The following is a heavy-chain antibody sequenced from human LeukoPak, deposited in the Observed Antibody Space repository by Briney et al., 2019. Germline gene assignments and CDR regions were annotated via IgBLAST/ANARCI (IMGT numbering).Heavy chain of an antibody. CDR1: GFTFSSYN. CDR3: ARDPYSGSYGDYYYYMDV. CDR2: ITSSSSYI. J-gene: IGHJ6*03. Sequence: GEPLRLSCVASGFTFSSYNMNWVRQAPGKGLEWVSSITSSSSYIYYADSVKGRFTISRDNAKNSLYLQMNSLRDEDTAVYYCARDPYSGSYGDYYYYMDVWGKGTTVTISS. D-gene: IGHD1-26*01. V-gene: IGHV3-21*01.